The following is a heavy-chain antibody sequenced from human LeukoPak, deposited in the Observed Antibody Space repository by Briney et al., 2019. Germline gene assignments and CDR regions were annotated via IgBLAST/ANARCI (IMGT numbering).Heavy chain of an antibody. CDR2: INPNSGGT. J-gene: IGHJ5*02. V-gene: IGHV1-2*02. Sequence: ASVKVSCKASGYTFTDYHVHWVRQAPGQGLEWMGWINPNSGGTNFAQKFQGRVTMTRDTSISTAYMDLSRLRSDDTAVYYCARGVTVDGISWFDPSGQGTLVTVSS. CDR3: ARGVTVDGISWFDP. D-gene: IGHD2-15*01. CDR1: GYTFTDYH.